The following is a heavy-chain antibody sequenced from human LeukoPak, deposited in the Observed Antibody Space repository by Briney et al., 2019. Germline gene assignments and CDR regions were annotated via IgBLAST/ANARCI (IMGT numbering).Heavy chain of an antibody. CDR2: ISSSSSNI. CDR1: GFTFSSYS. CDR3: ARGVEGSYYYDSSGKGNALDI. V-gene: IGHV3-48*02. J-gene: IGHJ3*02. Sequence: GGSLRLSCAASGFTFSSYSMNWVRQAPGKGLEWVSYISSSSSNIYYANSVKGRFTISRDNAKNSLYLQMSSLRDEDTAVYYCARGVEGSYYYDSSGKGNALDIWGQGTMVTVSS. D-gene: IGHD3-22*01.